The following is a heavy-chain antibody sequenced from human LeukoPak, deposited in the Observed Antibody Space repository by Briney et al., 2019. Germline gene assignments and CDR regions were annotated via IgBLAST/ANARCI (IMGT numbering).Heavy chain of an antibody. CDR2: ISSSSSTI. V-gene: IGHV3-48*04. J-gene: IGHJ4*02. D-gene: IGHD5-18*01. CDR1: GFTFSSYS. Sequence: PGGPLRLSCAASGFTFSSYSMTWVRQAPGKGLEWVSYISSSSSTIYYADSVKGRFTISRDNAKNSLYLQMNSLRAEDTAVYYCARDGYSYGLDYWGQGTLVTVSS. CDR3: ARDGYSYGLDY.